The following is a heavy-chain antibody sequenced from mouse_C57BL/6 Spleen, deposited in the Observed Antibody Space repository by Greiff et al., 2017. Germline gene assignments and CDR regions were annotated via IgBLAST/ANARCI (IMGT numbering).Heavy chain of an antibody. Sequence: VQLQESGPELVKPGASVKISCKASGYAFSSSWMNWVKQRPGKGLEWIGRIYPGDGDTNYNGKFKGKATMTADKSSSTAYMQLSSLTSEDSAVYFCARVDLFADWGQGTLVTVSA. J-gene: IGHJ3*01. CDR3: ARVDLFAD. V-gene: IGHV1-82*01. CDR2: IYPGDGDT. CDR1: GYAFSSSW.